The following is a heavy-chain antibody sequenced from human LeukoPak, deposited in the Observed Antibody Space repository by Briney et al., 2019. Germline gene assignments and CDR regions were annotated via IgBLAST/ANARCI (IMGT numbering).Heavy chain of an antibody. Sequence: SETLSLTCAVYGGSFSGYYWSWIRQPPGKGREWIGEINHSGSTNYNPSLKSRVTISVDTSKNQFSLKLSSVTAADTAVYYCASPGATDAFDIWAQGTMVTVSS. V-gene: IGHV4-34*01. CDR1: GGSFSGYY. J-gene: IGHJ3*02. CDR3: ASPGATDAFDI. CDR2: INHSGST.